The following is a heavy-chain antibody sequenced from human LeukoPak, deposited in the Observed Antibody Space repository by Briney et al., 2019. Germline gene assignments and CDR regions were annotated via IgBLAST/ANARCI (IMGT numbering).Heavy chain of an antibody. CDR1: GFTVSSNY. CDR2: ISGTGGGT. Sequence: SGGSLRLSCAASGFTVSSNYMSCVRQAPGKGLEWVSGISGTGGGTYYADSVKGRFTISRDNSKNTLYLQMNSLRAEDTALYHCAKGLLLAAAGDYSDNGMDVWGQGTTVTVPS. CDR3: AKGLLLAAAGDYSDNGMDV. J-gene: IGHJ6*02. D-gene: IGHD6-13*01. V-gene: IGHV3-23*01.